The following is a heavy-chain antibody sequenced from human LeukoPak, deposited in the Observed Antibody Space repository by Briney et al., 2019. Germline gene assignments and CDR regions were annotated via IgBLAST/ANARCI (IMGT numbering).Heavy chain of an antibody. V-gene: IGHV4-59*01. CDR3: AREGNSYGSNWFDP. Sequence: SETLSLTCTVSGGSISTFYWNWIRQSPGKGLEWIGYISVGGANNYNPSLKSRVSISVDTSKNQFSLRLSSVTAADTAVYYCAREGNSYGSNWFDPWGQGTLVTVSS. D-gene: IGHD5-18*01. CDR1: GGSISTFY. CDR2: ISVGGAN. J-gene: IGHJ5*01.